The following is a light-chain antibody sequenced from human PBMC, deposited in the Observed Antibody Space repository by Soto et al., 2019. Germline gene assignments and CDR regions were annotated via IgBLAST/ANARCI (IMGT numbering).Light chain of an antibody. V-gene: IGLV7-43*01. CDR1: TGAVTSGYY. J-gene: IGLJ3*02. CDR2: TTN. CDR3: LLMYGAAWV. Sequence: QAVVTQEPSLTVSPGGTVPLTCAPSTGAVTSGYYPNWFQQKPGQAPRALIYTTNNKHSWTPARFSGSLLGGKAALTLSGVQPEDEAEYYCLLMYGAAWVFGGGTKLTVL.